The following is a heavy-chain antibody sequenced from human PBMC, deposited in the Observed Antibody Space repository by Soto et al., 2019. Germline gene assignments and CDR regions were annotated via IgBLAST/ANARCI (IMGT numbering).Heavy chain of an antibody. V-gene: IGHV4-4*02. D-gene: IGHD3-16*02. CDR1: GGSISSTNW. CDR3: ARGLCTLSPLDY. Sequence: QVQLQESGPGLVKPSGTLSLSCAVSGGSISSTNWRSWVRQPPGKGLEWIGEMYHSGSTNYNPSLKSRVTISVDKSKNQFSLKLRSVTATDTAVYYCARGLCTLSPLDYWGQGTLVTVSS. CDR2: MYHSGST. J-gene: IGHJ4*02.